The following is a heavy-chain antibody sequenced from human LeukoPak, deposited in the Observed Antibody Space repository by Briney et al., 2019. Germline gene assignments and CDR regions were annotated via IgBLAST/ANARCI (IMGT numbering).Heavy chain of an antibody. CDR2: IYPGDSDT. V-gene: IGHV5-51*01. D-gene: IGHD2-2*03. J-gene: IGHJ4*02. Sequence: GESLKISCKGSGYSSTSYWIGWVRQMPGKGLEWMGIIYPGDSDTRYSPSFQGQVTISADKSISTAYLQWSSLKASDTAMYYCARQGLQVDIVVVPALGYWGQGTLVTVSS. CDR3: ARQGLQVDIVVVPALGY. CDR1: GYSSTSYW.